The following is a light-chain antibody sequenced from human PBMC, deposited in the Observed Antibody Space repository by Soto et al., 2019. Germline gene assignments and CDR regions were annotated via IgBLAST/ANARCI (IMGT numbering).Light chain of an antibody. CDR1: PSVLSSSNSKNY. CDR3: QQYYSTPYT. V-gene: IGKV4-1*01. Sequence: VMTQTPDALAVSLGERATSNCKSSPSVLSSSNSKNYLSWYQQKPGQPPRLLIYLASTRNSVVPDRFSGGGSVTALTLTISSLQTEDVAVYYCQQYYSTPYTFGQGTKLEIK. CDR2: LAS. J-gene: IGKJ2*01.